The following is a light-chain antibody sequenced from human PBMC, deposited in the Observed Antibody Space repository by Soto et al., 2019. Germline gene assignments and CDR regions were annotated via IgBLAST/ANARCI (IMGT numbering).Light chain of an antibody. CDR3: QQYNNSIT. V-gene: IGKV3-15*01. J-gene: IGKJ5*01. CDR2: GAS. Sequence: EIVMTQSPATLSVSPGERATLSCRASQSVSSNLAWYQQKPGQAPRLLIYGASTRATGIPARFSGSGSGTVSILIISLQQSEDFVVYCCQQYNNSITFGQGTRLEIK. CDR1: QSVSSN.